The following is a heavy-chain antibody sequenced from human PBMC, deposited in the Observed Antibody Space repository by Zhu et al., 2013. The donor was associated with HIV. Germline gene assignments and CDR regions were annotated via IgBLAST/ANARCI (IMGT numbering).Heavy chain of an antibody. CDR1: GYTFTGYY. Sequence: QVQLVQSGAEVKKPGASVKVSCKASGYTFTGYYMHWVRQAPGQGLEWMGWINPNSGGTNYAQKFQGRVTMTRDTSISTAYMELSRLRSDDTAVYYCARDPGFMWHYYDSSGAKPMNWFDPWGRGTLVTVSS. J-gene: IGHJ5*01. V-gene: IGHV1-2*02. CDR2: INPNSGGT. D-gene: IGHD3-22*01. CDR3: ARDPGFMWHYYDSSGAKPMNWFDP.